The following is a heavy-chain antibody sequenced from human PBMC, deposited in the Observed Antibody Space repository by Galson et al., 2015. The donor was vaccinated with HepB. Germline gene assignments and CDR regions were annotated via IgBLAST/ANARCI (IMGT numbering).Heavy chain of an antibody. CDR3: ARALIGVAGCGMDV. J-gene: IGHJ6*02. Sequence: SVKVSCKASGYTFTGYYMHWVRQAPGQGLEWMGWINPNSGGTNYAQKFQGWVTMTRDTSISTACMELSRLRSDDTAVYYCARALIGVAGCGMDVWGQGTTVTVSS. D-gene: IGHD6-19*01. CDR1: GYTFTGYY. V-gene: IGHV1-2*04. CDR2: INPNSGGT.